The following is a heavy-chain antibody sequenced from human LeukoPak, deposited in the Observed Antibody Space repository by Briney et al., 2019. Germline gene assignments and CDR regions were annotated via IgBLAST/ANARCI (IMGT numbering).Heavy chain of an antibody. J-gene: IGHJ4*02. Sequence: GASVKVSCKASGYTFTSYYMHWVRQAPGQGLEWMGIINPSGGSTSHAQKFQGRVTMTRDTSTSTVYMELSSLRSEDTAVYYCAKDPYWGIPGDDYWGQGTLVTVSS. V-gene: IGHV1-46*01. D-gene: IGHD7-27*01. CDR2: INPSGGST. CDR3: AKDPYWGIPGDDY. CDR1: GYTFTSYY.